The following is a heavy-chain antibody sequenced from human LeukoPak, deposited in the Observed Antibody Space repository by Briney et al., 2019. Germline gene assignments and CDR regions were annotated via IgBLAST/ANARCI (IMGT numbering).Heavy chain of an antibody. CDR2: IIPIFGTA. J-gene: IGHJ5*02. CDR1: GGTFSSYA. Sequence: GASVKVSCKASGGTFSSYAISWVRQAPGQGLEWMGGIIPIFGTANYAQKFQGRVTITADESTSTAYMELSSLRSEDTAEYYCARWASSRIYWFDPWGQGTLVTVSS. CDR3: ARWASSRIYWFDP. D-gene: IGHD3-16*01. V-gene: IGHV1-69*01.